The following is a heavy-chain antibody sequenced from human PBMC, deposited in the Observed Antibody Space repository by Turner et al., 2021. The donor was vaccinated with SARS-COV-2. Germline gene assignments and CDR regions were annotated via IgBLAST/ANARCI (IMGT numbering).Heavy chain of an antibody. D-gene: IGHD3-22*01. CDR3: ARDQYYDSSGYYFFRASYFDL. V-gene: IGHV3-48*03. CDR2: ISSSGSTI. Sequence: EVQLVESGGGLVQPGGSLILSCAASGFTFTGYEFNWVRQAPGKGLEWVSYISSSGSTIYYADSVKGRFTISRDNAKNSLYLQMNSLRAEDTAVYYCARDQYYDSSGYYFFRASYFDLWGRGTLVTVSS. CDR1: GFTFTGYE. J-gene: IGHJ2*01.